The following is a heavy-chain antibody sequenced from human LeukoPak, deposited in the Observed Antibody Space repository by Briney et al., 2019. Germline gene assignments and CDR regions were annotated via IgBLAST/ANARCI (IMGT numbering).Heavy chain of an antibody. V-gene: IGHV4-39*01. J-gene: IGHJ5*02. Sequence: PSETLSLTCTVSGGSISSSSYYWGWIRQPPGKGLEWIGSIYYSGSTYYNPSLKSRVTFSVDTSKNQFSLNLSSVTAADPAVYYWARTDLNWFDPWGQGTLVTVSS. CDR1: GGSISSSSYY. CDR3: ARTDLNWFDP. CDR2: IYYSGST.